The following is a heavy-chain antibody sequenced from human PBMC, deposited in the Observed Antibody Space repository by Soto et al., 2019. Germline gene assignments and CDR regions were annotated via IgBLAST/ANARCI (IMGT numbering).Heavy chain of an antibody. V-gene: IGHV3-21*06. CDR3: ASDIASPGGDYFDS. CDR1: GFTFRNYN. J-gene: IGHJ4*02. CDR2: ISTGGAYM. Sequence: EVQLVESGGGLVKAGGSLRLFCTASGFTFRNYNMNWVRQAPGKGLEWVSSISTGGAYMFYADSVKGRFTISRDNAQNSLVLQIASPRAEDTAVYYCASDIASPGGDYFDSWGQGTLVTVSS. D-gene: IGHD2-21*01.